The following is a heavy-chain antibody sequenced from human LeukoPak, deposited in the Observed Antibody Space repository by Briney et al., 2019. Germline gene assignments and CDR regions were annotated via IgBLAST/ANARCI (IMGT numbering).Heavy chain of an antibody. CDR3: ARGAITMVRGWEFDY. CDR1: GFTVSSNY. Sequence: GGSLRLSCAASGFTVSSNYMSWVRQAPGKGLEWVSVIYSGGSTYYADSVKGRFTISRDNSKNTLYLQMNSLRAEDTAVYFCARGAITMVRGWEFDYWGQGTLVTVSS. D-gene: IGHD3-10*01. V-gene: IGHV3-53*01. J-gene: IGHJ4*02. CDR2: IYSGGST.